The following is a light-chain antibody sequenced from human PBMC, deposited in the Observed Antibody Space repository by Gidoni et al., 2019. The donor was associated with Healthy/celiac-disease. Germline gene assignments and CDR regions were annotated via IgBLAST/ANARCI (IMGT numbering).Light chain of an antibody. CDR3: SSYAGSNSHMV. Sequence: QSALTQPPSASGSPGQPVTISCTGTSSDVGGYNYVSWYQQHPGKAPILMIYEVSDRPSGVPDRFSGSKSGNTASLTVSGLQAEDEADYYCSSYAGSNSHMVFGGGTKLTVL. V-gene: IGLV2-8*01. CDR1: SSDVGGYNY. CDR2: EVS. J-gene: IGLJ2*01.